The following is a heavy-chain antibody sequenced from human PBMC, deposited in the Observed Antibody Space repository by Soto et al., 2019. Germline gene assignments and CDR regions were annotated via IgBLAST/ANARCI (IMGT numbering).Heavy chain of an antibody. Sequence: SETLSLTCTVSGGSISSGGYYWSWIRQHPGKGLEWIGYIYYSGSTYYNPSLKSRVTISVDTSKNQFSLKLSSVTAADTAVYYCARVDYDILTGYAVGDYWGQGTLVTVSS. D-gene: IGHD3-9*01. CDR3: ARVDYDILTGYAVGDY. V-gene: IGHV4-31*03. J-gene: IGHJ4*02. CDR2: IYYSGST. CDR1: GGSISSGGYY.